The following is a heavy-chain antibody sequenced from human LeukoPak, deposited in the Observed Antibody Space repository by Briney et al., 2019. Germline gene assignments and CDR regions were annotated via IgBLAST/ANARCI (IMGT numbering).Heavy chain of an antibody. J-gene: IGHJ6*03. Sequence: PSETLSLTCTVAGASISSESYYWGWIRQPPGKGLEWIGSIYHSGSSYYNPSLKSRVTMSVDTSKNQFSLKLSSVTAADTAVYYCARGVVVVAATSLTYMDVWGKGTTVTVSS. D-gene: IGHD2-15*01. CDR1: GASISSESYY. V-gene: IGHV4-38-2*02. CDR2: IYHSGSS. CDR3: ARGVVVVAATSLTYMDV.